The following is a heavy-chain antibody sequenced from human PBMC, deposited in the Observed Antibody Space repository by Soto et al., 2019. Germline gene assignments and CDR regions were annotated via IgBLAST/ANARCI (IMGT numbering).Heavy chain of an antibody. J-gene: IGHJ4*02. CDR1: GFTFSSYA. Sequence: QVQLVEPGGGVVQPGRSLRLSCAASGFTFSSYAMHWVRQAPGKGLEWVAVISYDGSNKYYADSVKGRFTISRDNSKNTLYLQMNSLRAEDTAVYYCARDYPERRFFFDYWGQGTLVTVSS. CDR3: ARDYPERRFFFDY. CDR2: ISYDGSNK. D-gene: IGHD1-1*01. V-gene: IGHV3-30-3*01.